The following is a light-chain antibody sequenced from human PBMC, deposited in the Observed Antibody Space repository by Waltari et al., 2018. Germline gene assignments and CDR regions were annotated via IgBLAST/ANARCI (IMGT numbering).Light chain of an antibody. CDR2: DDS. CDR1: NIGSKS. V-gene: IGLV3-21*02. CDR3: QVWDTGTDHYV. Sequence: SYVLTQPPSVSVAPGQTATISCGGNNIGSKSVHWYQQKPGQAPVLVVYDDSDRLSGIPGRFSGSKSENTATLTISRVEAGDEADYYCQVWDTGTDHYVFGTGTKVTVL. J-gene: IGLJ1*01.